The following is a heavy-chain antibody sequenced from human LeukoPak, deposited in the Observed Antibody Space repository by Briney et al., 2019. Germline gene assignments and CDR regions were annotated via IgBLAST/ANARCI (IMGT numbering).Heavy chain of an antibody. D-gene: IGHD6-19*01. CDR2: IDYSGCDT. CDR1: GVSISSSNSY. V-gene: IGHV3-23*01. Sequence: ETLSLTCTVSGVSISSSNSYWGWIRQAPGKGLEWVSSIDYSGCDTHYADSVKARFTISRDNSKKTLYLQLSSLRGDDTAVYFCARNSGWYGVSWGQGTLVTVSS. CDR3: ARNSGWYGVS. J-gene: IGHJ4*02.